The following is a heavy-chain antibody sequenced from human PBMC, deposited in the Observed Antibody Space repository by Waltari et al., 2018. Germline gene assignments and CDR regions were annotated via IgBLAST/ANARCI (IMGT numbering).Heavy chain of an antibody. CDR3: AEEIGPSATNWFDP. V-gene: IGHV3-30*02. J-gene: IGHJ5*02. D-gene: IGHD1-26*01. CDR1: GFTFSSYG. CDR2: IRYDGSNK. Sequence: QVQLVESGGGVVQPGGSLRLSCAASGFTFSSYGMHWVRQAPGKGLEWVAFIRYDGSNKYYADSVKGRFTISRDNSKNTLYLQMNSLRAEDTAVYYCAEEIGPSATNWFDPWGQGTLVTVSS.